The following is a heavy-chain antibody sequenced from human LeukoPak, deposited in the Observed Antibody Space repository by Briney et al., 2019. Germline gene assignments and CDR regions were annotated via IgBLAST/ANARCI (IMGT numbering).Heavy chain of an antibody. CDR1: GVAFSNYY. V-gene: IGHV4-34*01. D-gene: IGHD5-12*01. CDR2: INHSGYT. Sequence: SETLSLTCAVSGVAFSNYYWSWVRQSPRKGLEWIGEINHSGYTNYNPSLKSRVTISADTSKNQFSLKVSSVTASDTAVYYCARQEGEWQRYFGFWGQGTQVTVSS. J-gene: IGHJ4*02. CDR3: ARQEGEWQRYFGF.